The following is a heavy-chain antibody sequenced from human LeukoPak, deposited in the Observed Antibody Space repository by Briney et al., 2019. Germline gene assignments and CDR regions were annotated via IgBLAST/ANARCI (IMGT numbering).Heavy chain of an antibody. V-gene: IGHV3-30-3*01. J-gene: IGHJ4*02. CDR1: GFTFSSYA. Sequence: GGSLRLSCAASGFTFSSYAMHWVRQAPGKGLEWVAVISYDGSNKYYADSVKGRFTISRDNSKNTLYLQMNSLRAEDTAVYYCARDPYDFWSGYFQYWGQGTLVTVSS. CDR3: ARDPYDFWSGYFQY. D-gene: IGHD3-3*01. CDR2: ISYDGSNK.